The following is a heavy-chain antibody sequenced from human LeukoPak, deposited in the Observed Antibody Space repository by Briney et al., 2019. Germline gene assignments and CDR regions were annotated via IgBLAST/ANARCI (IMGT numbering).Heavy chain of an antibody. Sequence: GGSLRLSCAASGLTFSSYEMNWVRQAPGKGLEWVSYISSSGSSIYYADSVKGRFTISRDNAKKSLYLQMHSLRAEDRAVYYCARDSHKFDSSGYYPDAFDIWGQGTMVTVSS. D-gene: IGHD3-22*01. CDR2: ISSSGSSI. J-gene: IGHJ3*02. CDR3: ARDSHKFDSSGYYPDAFDI. CDR1: GLTFSSYE. V-gene: IGHV3-48*03.